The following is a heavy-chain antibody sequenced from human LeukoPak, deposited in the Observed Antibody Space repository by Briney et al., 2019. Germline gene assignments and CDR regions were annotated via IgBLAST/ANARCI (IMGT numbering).Heavy chain of an antibody. CDR3: AKGRGYYLDY. V-gene: IGHV3-30*02. J-gene: IGHJ4*02. CDR1: GFIFNTYD. D-gene: IGHD3-22*01. CDR2: IRHDGNSK. Sequence: GGSLRLSCAASGFIFNTYDMYWVRQAPGKGLEWVTFIRHDGNSKHCADSVKGRFTISRDISKNTVYLQMNSLRHEDTAMYYCAKGRGYYLDYWGQGTLVTVSS.